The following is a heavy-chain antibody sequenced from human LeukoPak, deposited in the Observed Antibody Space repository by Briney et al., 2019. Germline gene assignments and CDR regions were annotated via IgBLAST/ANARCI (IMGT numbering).Heavy chain of an antibody. CDR3: ARDLSAYYYDSSPAGY. D-gene: IGHD3-22*01. Sequence: GGSLRLSCAASGFTFSDYYMSWIRQAPGKGLEWVSYISSSGSTIYYADSVKGRFTISRDNAKNSLYLQMNSLRAEDTAVYYCARDLSAYYYDSSPAGYWGQGTLVTVSS. V-gene: IGHV3-11*01. CDR1: GFTFSDYY. CDR2: ISSSGSTI. J-gene: IGHJ4*02.